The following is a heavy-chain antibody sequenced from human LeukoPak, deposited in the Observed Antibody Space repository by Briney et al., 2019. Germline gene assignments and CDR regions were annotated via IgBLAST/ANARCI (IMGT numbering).Heavy chain of an antibody. CDR3: IRVVHGYLGRYGMDV. CDR1: GFTFSTYD. V-gene: IGHV3-13*05. Sequence: HTGGSLRLSCAASGFTFSTYDMHWVRQPPGKGLEWVSAIDTGGYPYYPASVKGRFTISRENAKNSVYLHMNSLRAGDTAVYYCIRVVHGYLGRYGMDVWGQGTTVSVSS. D-gene: IGHD5-18*01. J-gene: IGHJ6*02. CDR2: IDTGGYP.